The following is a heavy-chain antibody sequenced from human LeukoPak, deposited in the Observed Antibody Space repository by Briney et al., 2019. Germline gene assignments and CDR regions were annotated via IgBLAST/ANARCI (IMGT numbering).Heavy chain of an antibody. CDR2: IYSGGAT. J-gene: IGHJ4*02. CDR1: GFIVSTNY. Sequence: PGRSLRLSCAASGFIVSTNYVTWVRQAPGKGLEWVSGIYSGGATYYADSVKGRFTISRDNAKNSLYLQMDSLRAEDTAVYYCARDLFDYWGQGTLVTVSS. CDR3: ARDLFDY. V-gene: IGHV3-53*01.